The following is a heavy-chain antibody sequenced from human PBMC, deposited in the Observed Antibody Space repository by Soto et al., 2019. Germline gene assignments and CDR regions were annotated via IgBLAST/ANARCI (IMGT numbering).Heavy chain of an antibody. CDR3: ARDRTPGSYAFSYYFDY. V-gene: IGHV4-34*01. CDR1: GGSFSGYY. CDR2: INHSGST. J-gene: IGHJ4*02. D-gene: IGHD1-26*01. Sequence: SETLSLTCAVYGGSFSGYYWSWIRQPPGKGLEWIGEINHSGSTNYNPSLKSRVTISVDTSKNQFSLKLTSVTAADTAVYYCARDRTPGSYAFSYYFDYWGQGTLVTVSS.